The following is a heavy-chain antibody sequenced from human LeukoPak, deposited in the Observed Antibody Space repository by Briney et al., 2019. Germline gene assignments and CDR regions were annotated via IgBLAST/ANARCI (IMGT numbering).Heavy chain of an antibody. CDR2: IYYSGST. J-gene: IGHJ6*03. V-gene: IGHV4-39*07. Sequence: SETLSPTCTVSGGSISSSSYYWGWIRQPPGKGLEWIGSIYYSGSTYYNPSLKSRVTISVDTSKNQFSLKLSSVTAADTAVYYCAREKAPSLMVYARYYYYYYMDVWGKGTTVTVSS. CDR1: GGSISSSSYY. CDR3: AREKAPSLMVYARYYYYYYMDV. D-gene: IGHD2-8*01.